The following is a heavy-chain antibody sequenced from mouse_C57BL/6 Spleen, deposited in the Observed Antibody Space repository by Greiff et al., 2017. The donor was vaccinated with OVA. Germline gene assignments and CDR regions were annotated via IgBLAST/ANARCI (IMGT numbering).Heavy chain of an antibody. J-gene: IGHJ2*01. D-gene: IGHD2-1*01. CDR2: IYPGSGNT. Sequence: VQLQQSGAELVRPGASVKLSCKASGFTFTDYYINWVKQRPGQGLEWIARIYPGSGNTYYNEKFKGKATLTAEKSSSTAYMQLSSLTSEDSAVYFCASLYYGNYSFDYWGQGTTLTVSS. V-gene: IGHV1-76*01. CDR3: ASLYYGNYSFDY. CDR1: GFTFTDYY.